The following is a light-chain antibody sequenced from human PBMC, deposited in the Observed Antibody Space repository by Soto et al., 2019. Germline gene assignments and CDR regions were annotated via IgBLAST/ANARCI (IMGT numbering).Light chain of an antibody. CDR1: QSVSPY. CDR2: GAS. V-gene: IGKV3-15*01. J-gene: IGKJ1*01. CDR3: LQYNYWPPT. Sequence: EIVMTQSPATLSVSPGERVTLSCRASQSVSPYLAWYQQKPGQAPRLLIHGASTRATGIPARLSGSGSGTELTLTISSLQSEDFAVYYCLQYNYWPPTFGQGTKVDIK.